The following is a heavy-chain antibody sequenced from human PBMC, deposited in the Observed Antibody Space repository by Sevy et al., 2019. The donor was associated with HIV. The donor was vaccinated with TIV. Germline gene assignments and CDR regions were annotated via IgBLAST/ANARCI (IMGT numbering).Heavy chain of an antibody. V-gene: IGHV3-9*01. CDR3: AKDTAPHYYDSSGQYYYYYGMDV. Sequence: GGSLRLSCAASGFTFDDYAMHWVRQAPGKGLEWVSGISWNSGSIGYADSVKGRFTISRDNAKNSLYLQMNSLRVEDTALYYCAKDTAPHYYDSSGQYYYYYGMDVWGQGTTVTVSS. CDR1: GFTFDDYA. CDR2: ISWNSGSI. J-gene: IGHJ6*02. D-gene: IGHD3-22*01.